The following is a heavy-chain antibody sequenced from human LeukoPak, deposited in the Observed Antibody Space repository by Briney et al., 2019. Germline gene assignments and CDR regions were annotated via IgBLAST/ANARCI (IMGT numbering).Heavy chain of an antibody. Sequence: PSETLSLTCAVYGGSFSGYYWSWIRQPPGKGLEWIGEINHSGSTNYNPSLKSRVTISVDTSKNQFSLKLSSVTAADTVVYYCARGPVMTTDYWGQGTLVTVSS. D-gene: IGHD1-1*01. V-gene: IGHV4-34*01. CDR3: ARGPVMTTDY. J-gene: IGHJ4*02. CDR2: INHSGST. CDR1: GGSFSGYY.